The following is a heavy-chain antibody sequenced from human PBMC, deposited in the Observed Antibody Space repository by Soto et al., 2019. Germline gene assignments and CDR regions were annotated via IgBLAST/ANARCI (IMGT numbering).Heavy chain of an antibody. V-gene: IGHV2-5*02. Sequence: QITLKESGPTLVKPTQTLKLTCTFTGFSLSSSRMAVDWIRQPPGKALEWLAIIYWDDDTRYSPFLKSRLTTTKDTSKNQVVLTMSNMDPVDTARYYCAHIVVAGLGYYFDYWGQGTLVTVSS. CDR1: GFSLSSSRMA. J-gene: IGHJ4*02. CDR3: AHIVVAGLGYYFDY. D-gene: IGHD6-19*01. CDR2: IYWDDDT.